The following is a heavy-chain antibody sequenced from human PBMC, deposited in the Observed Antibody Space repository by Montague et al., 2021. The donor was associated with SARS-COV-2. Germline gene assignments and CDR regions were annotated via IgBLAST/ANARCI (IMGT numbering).Heavy chain of an antibody. CDR2: IYWDDDK. CDR1: GFSLTTSRVG. J-gene: IGHJ6*02. D-gene: IGHD3-9*01. Sequence: PALVKPTQTLTPTCTFSGFSLTTSRVGVGWIRQPPGKPLEWLALIYWDDDKRYSPSLKSRLTITKDTSKNQVVLAITNMDPVDTATYYCARRTYDILTGYDYSMDVWGQGTTVTVSS. CDR3: ARRTYDILTGYDYSMDV. V-gene: IGHV2-5*02.